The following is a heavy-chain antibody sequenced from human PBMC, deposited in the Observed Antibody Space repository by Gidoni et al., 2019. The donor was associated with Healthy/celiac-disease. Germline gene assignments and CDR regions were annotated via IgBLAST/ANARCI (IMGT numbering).Heavy chain of an antibody. Sequence: EVQLVESGGGLVKPGGSLSLSCAASGFTFRSYSMNWVRQDPGKGREWVTSISSSSSYIDYADSVKGRFTISRDNAKNSLYLQMNSLRAEDTAVYYCARDRDLEYMYYYYGMDVWGQGTTVTVSS. D-gene: IGHD3-3*01. CDR3: ARDRDLEYMYYYYGMDV. CDR2: ISSSSSYI. V-gene: IGHV3-21*01. CDR1: GFTFRSYS. J-gene: IGHJ6*02.